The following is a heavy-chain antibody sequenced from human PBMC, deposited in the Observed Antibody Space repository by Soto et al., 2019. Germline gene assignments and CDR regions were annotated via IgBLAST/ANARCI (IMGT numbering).Heavy chain of an antibody. CDR1: GYTFTSYD. CDR2: MNPNSGNT. Sequence: ASVKVSCKASGYTFTSYDINWVRQATGQGLEWMGWMNPNSGNTGYAQKFQGRVTMTRNTSISTAYMELSSLRSEDTAVYYCARGRIVVVPAAIIYNWLDSRGQGTLVTVSS. J-gene: IGHJ5*01. V-gene: IGHV1-8*01. D-gene: IGHD2-2*01. CDR3: ARGRIVVVPAAIIYNWLDS.